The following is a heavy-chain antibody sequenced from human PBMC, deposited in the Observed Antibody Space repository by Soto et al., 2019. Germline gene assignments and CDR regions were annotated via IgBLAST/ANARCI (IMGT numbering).Heavy chain of an antibody. CDR2: ISGSGGST. V-gene: IGHV3-23*01. Sequence: GGSLRLSCAASGFTFSSYAMSWVRQAPGKGLEWVSAISGSGGSTYYADSVKGRFTISRDNSKNTLYLQMNSLRAEDTAVYYCANLDEPRIMITFGGVIDPFDYWGQGTLVTVSS. CDR1: GFTFSSYA. CDR3: ANLDEPRIMITFGGVIDPFDY. D-gene: IGHD3-16*02. J-gene: IGHJ4*02.